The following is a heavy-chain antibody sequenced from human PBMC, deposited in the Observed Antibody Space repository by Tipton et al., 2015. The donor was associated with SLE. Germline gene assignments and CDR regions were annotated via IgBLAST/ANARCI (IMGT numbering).Heavy chain of an antibody. CDR2: IYYSGST. J-gene: IGHJ3*02. Sequence: TLSLTCTVSGGSISSGDYYWSWIRQPPGKGLEWIGYIYYSGSTYYNPSLKSRVTISVDTSKNQFSLKLSSVTAADTAVYYCAREDRQAQEPGGAFDIWGQGTMVTVSS. D-gene: IGHD4-23*01. CDR1: GGSISSGDYY. V-gene: IGHV4-30-4*01. CDR3: AREDRQAQEPGGAFDI.